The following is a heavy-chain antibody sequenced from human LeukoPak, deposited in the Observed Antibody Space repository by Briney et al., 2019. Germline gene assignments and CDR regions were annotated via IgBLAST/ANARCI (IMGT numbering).Heavy chain of an antibody. CDR3: SRESGPFCPFGY. Sequence: PSGTLSLTCGVSGGSISGTNWWSWVRQPPGQGLEWIGEISLAGQANYNPSLNGRVTMSLDKSSNQLSLHLTSVTAADTATYFCSRESGPFCPFGYWGQGTLVIVSS. CDR2: ISLAGQA. D-gene: IGHD1-26*01. CDR1: GGSISGTNW. J-gene: IGHJ4*02. V-gene: IGHV4-4*02.